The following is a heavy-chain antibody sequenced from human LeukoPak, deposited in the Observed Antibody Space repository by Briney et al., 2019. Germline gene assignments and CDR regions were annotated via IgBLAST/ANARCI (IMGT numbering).Heavy chain of an antibody. CDR3: ARVKACGGDCYSPFDY. V-gene: IGHV4-30-4*08. Sequence: PSETLSLTCTVSGGSISSGDYYWSWIRQPPGKGLEWIGYIYYSGSTYYNPSLKSRVTISVDTSKNQFSLKLSSVTAADTAVYYCARVKACGGDCYSPFDYWGQGTLVTVSS. CDR1: GGSISSGDYY. D-gene: IGHD2-21*01. J-gene: IGHJ4*02. CDR2: IYYSGST.